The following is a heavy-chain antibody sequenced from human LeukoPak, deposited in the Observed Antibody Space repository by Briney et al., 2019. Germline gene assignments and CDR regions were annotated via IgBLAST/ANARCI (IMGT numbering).Heavy chain of an antibody. CDR3: ARNQAGYCSSTSCYGAFEI. V-gene: IGHV4-59*01. CDR2: IYYSGST. D-gene: IGHD2-2*01. J-gene: IGHJ3*02. Sequence: SETLSLTCTVSGGSISSYYWSWIRQPPGKGLEWIGYIYYSGSTNYNPSLKSRVTISVDTSKNQFSLELTSVTAADTAVYYCARNQAGYCSSTSCYGAFEIWGQGTMVTVSS. CDR1: GGSISSYY.